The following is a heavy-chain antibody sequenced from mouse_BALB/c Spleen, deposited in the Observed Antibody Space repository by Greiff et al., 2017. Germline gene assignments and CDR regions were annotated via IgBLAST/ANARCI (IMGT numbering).Heavy chain of an antibody. Sequence: EVKLMESGGDLVKPGGSLKLSCAASGFTFSSYGMSWVRQTPDKRLEWVATISSGGSYTYYPDSVKGRFTISRDNAKNTLYLQMSSLKSEDTAMYYCARRVMDYWGQGTSVTVSS. V-gene: IGHV5-6*02. J-gene: IGHJ4*01. CDR3: ARRVMDY. CDR2: ISSGGSYT. CDR1: GFTFSSYG.